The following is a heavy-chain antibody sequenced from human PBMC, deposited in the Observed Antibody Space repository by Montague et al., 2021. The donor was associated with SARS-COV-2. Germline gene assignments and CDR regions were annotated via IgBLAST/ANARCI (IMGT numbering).Heavy chain of an antibody. CDR1: GFTLSNYW. D-gene: IGHD5-12*01. J-gene: IGHJ4*02. CDR3: ASDSRYSGYEADY. V-gene: IGHV3-74*01. CDR2: INSDGSST. Sequence: SLRLSCAASGFTLSNYWMHWVRQAPGKGLVWVSRINSDGSSTTYADSVKGRFTISRDNAKNTMYLQMNSLRAEDSAVYYCASDSRYSGYEADYWGQGTLVTVSS.